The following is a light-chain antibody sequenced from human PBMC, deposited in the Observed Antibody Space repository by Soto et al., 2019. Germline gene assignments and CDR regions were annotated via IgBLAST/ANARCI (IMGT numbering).Light chain of an antibody. CDR2: DVS. Sequence: QSVLTQPASVSGSPGQSITISCTGTSSDVGGYNYVSWYQQHPGKAPKLMIYDVSNRPSGVSNRFSGSKSGNTASLTISGLQAEDEADYYRSSYTSSIPYVFGTGTKVTV. V-gene: IGLV2-14*01. CDR3: SSYTSSIPYV. CDR1: SSDVGGYNY. J-gene: IGLJ1*01.